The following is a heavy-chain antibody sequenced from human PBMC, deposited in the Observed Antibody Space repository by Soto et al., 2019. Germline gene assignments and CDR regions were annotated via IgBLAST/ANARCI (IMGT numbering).Heavy chain of an antibody. D-gene: IGHD3-22*01. Sequence: ASVKVSCKASGYTFTSYGISWVRQAPGQGLEWMGWISAYNGNTNYAQKLQGRVTMTTDTSTSTAYMELRSLRSDDTAVYYCARVHYYDSRGYSLDYWGQGTLVTVSS. CDR1: GYTFTSYG. CDR2: ISAYNGNT. V-gene: IGHV1-18*01. J-gene: IGHJ4*02. CDR3: ARVHYYDSRGYSLDY.